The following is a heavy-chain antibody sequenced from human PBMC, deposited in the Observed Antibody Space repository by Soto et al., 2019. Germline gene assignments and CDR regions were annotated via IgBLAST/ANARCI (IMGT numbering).Heavy chain of an antibody. CDR3: ARRLRFLEWLPPPYYYYGMDV. D-gene: IGHD3-3*01. Sequence: QVQLVESGGGVVQPGRSLRLSCAASGFTFSSYAMHWVRQAPGKGLEWVAVISYDGSNKYYADSVKGRFTISRDNSKNTLYLQMNSLRAEDTAVYYCARRLRFLEWLPPPYYYYGMDVWGQGTTVTVSS. CDR1: GFTFSSYA. V-gene: IGHV3-30-3*01. J-gene: IGHJ6*02. CDR2: ISYDGSNK.